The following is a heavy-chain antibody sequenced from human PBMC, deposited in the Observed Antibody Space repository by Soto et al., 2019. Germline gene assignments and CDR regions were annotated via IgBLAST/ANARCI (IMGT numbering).Heavy chain of an antibody. V-gene: IGHV3-23*01. CDR3: AKDISNYYDSSGYYSTFDY. CDR2: ISGSGGST. Sequence: GGSLRLSCAASGFTFSSYAMSWVRQAPGKGLEWVSAISGSGGSTYYADSVKGRFTISRDNSKNTLYLQMNSLRAEDTAVYYCAKDISNYYDSSGYYSTFDYWGQGTLVTVSS. CDR1: GFTFSSYA. D-gene: IGHD3-22*01. J-gene: IGHJ4*02.